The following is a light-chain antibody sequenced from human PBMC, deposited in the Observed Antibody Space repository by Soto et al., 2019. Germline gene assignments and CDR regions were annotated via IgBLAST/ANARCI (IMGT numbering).Light chain of an antibody. CDR3: QQTNSFPIT. CDR1: QSVSISY. V-gene: IGKV3D-7*01. J-gene: IGKJ5*01. CDR2: GAS. Sequence: DIVLTQSPVSLSLSPGERATLSFRASQSVSISYLAWYQQKPGQAPRLLIYGASTRATGIPARFSGSGSGTEFTLTISSLQPEDFATYYCQQTNSFPITFGQGTRLEI.